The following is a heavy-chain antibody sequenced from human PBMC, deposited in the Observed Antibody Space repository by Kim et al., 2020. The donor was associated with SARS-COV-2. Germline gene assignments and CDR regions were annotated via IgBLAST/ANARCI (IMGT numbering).Heavy chain of an antibody. CDR3: ARGPNYSPFDY. D-gene: IGHD4-4*01. Sequence: YYADSGRGRFTTSRDNDKNSLYLQMNSLRAEETAVYYCARGPNYSPFDYWGQGTLVTVSS. J-gene: IGHJ4*02. V-gene: IGHV3-21*01.